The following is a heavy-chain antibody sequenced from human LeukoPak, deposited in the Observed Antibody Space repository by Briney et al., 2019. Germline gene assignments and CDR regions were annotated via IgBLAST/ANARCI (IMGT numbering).Heavy chain of an antibody. J-gene: IGHJ4*02. CDR3: ARGLSYYDILTGYYVYYFDY. V-gene: IGHV3-33*01. Sequence: PGGALRLSCAASGFTFSSYGMHWVRQAPGKGLEWVAVIWYDGSNKYYADSVKGRFTISRDNSKNTLYLQMNSLRAEDTAVYYCARGLSYYDILTGYYVYYFDYWGQGTLVTVSS. D-gene: IGHD3-9*01. CDR1: GFTFSSYG. CDR2: IWYDGSNK.